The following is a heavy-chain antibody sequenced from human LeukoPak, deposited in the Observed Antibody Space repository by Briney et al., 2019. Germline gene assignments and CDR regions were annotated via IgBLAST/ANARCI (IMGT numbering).Heavy chain of an antibody. CDR1: GFTFSNYW. J-gene: IGHJ3*02. D-gene: IGHD6-19*01. Sequence: GGSLRLSCAASGFTFSNYWMSWVRQAPGKGLEWVANIKQDGSERKYVDSVKGRFTISRDNAKNSLYLQMNSLRAEDTAVYYCARDAPAGPSSGWYDAFDIWGQGTMVTVSS. V-gene: IGHV3-7*01. CDR2: IKQDGSER. CDR3: ARDAPAGPSSGWYDAFDI.